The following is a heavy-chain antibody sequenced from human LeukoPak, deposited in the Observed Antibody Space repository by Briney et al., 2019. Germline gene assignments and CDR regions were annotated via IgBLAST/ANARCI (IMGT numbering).Heavy chain of an antibody. CDR2: IYHSGST. Sequence: SETLSLTCDVSGYSISSGGYSWSWIRQPPGKGLEWIGYIYHSGSTYYNPSLKSRVTISVDRSKNQFSLKLSSVTAADTAVYYCARVVVIHNWFDPWGQGTLVTVSS. V-gene: IGHV4-30-2*01. J-gene: IGHJ5*02. CDR3: ARVVVIHNWFDP. CDR1: GYSISSGGYS. D-gene: IGHD3-22*01.